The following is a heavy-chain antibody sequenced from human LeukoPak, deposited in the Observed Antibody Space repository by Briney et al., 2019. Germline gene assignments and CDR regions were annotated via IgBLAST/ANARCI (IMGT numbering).Heavy chain of an antibody. CDR2: ISWNSGSI. Sequence: GVSLRLSCAASGFTFDDYAMHWVRQAPGKGLEWVSGISWNSGSIGYADSVKGRFTISRDNAKNSLYLQMNSLRAEDTALYYCAKDAGGYYGSGAAYYFDYWGQGTLVTVSS. J-gene: IGHJ4*02. CDR1: GFTFDDYA. D-gene: IGHD3-10*01. V-gene: IGHV3-9*01. CDR3: AKDAGGYYGSGAAYYFDY.